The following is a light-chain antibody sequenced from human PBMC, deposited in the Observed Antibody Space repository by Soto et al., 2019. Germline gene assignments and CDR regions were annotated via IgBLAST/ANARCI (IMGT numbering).Light chain of an antibody. CDR2: GAS. J-gene: IGKJ2*01. V-gene: IGKV3-15*01. CDR1: QSVASN. CDR3: QQYHNWPPQYT. Sequence: EIVMTQSPASLSVSSGDGVTLSCRASQSVASNVAWYQQKPGQGPRLLIHGASTRAVGVPARFSGSGSGTDFTLTISSLQSEDFAVYYCQQYHNWPPQYTFGQGTKLQIK.